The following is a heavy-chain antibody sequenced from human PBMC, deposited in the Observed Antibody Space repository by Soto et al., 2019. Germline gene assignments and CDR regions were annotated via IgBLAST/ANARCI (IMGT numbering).Heavy chain of an antibody. CDR3: AKGGRQWLVTSAFNY. D-gene: IGHD6-19*01. CDR2: VSHDGRNT. Sequence: VQLVESGGGVVQPGRSLRLSCAASGFTFSDYAMHWVRQAPGKGLEWVAVVSHDGRNTHYADSVKGRFPISRDSSKNTVALEMTSLRAEDTAVYYCAKGGRQWLVTSAFNYWGQGALVTVSS. V-gene: IGHV3-30*18. CDR1: GFTFSDYA. J-gene: IGHJ4*02.